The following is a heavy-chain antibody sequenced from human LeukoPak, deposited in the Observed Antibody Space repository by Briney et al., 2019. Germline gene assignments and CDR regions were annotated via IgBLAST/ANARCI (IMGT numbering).Heavy chain of an antibody. CDR3: ARVGATTSDAFDI. V-gene: IGHV1-69*04. J-gene: IGHJ3*02. CDR2: IIPILGIA. Sequence: SVKVSCKASGYTFTSYDINWARQAPGQGLEWMGRIIPILGIANYAQKFQGRVTITADKSTSTAYMELSSLRSEDTAVYYCARVGATTSDAFDIWGQGTMVTVSS. CDR1: GYTFTSYD. D-gene: IGHD1-26*01.